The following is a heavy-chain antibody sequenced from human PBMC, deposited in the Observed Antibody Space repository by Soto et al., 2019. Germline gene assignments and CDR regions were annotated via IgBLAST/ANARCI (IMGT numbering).Heavy chain of an antibody. Sequence: QVQLLQSGGEVKTPGASLKVSCKAIGYTSSSYGINWVRQAPGQGLAWLGWISDFNGDTKYAQKFQRRVAITKDPGTSTAHMELRSLRSDDAGVYFCATKDDDKDDQPYYYGMDIWGQGTTVTVSS. V-gene: IGHV1-18*01. CDR2: ISDFNGDT. J-gene: IGHJ6*02. D-gene: IGHD3-16*01. CDR1: GYTSSSYG. CDR3: ATKDDDKDDQPYYYGMDI.